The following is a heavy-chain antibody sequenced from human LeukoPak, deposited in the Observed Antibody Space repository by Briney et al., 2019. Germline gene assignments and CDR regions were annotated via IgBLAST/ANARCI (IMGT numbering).Heavy chain of an antibody. D-gene: IGHD2-21*01. J-gene: IGHJ4*02. Sequence: GGSLRLSCAASGFTLSNAWTTWVRQAPGKGREWISYISSSGGSIHYAASVKGRFTISRDNAKNSLYLQMDSLRADDTAVYYCARGDIAANDYFDYWGQGALVTVSS. CDR1: GFTLSNAW. CDR3: ARGDIAANDYFDY. V-gene: IGHV3-11*01. CDR2: ISSSGGSI.